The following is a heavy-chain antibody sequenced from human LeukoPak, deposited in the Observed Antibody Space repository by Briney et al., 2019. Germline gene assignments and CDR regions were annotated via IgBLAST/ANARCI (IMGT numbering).Heavy chain of an antibody. J-gene: IGHJ4*02. V-gene: IGHV4-59*01. D-gene: IGHD4-11*01. CDR2: IYYSGST. Sequence: SETLSLTCAVSGGSISSYYWSWIRQPPGKGLEWIGYIYYSGSTNYNLSLKSRITISVDTPKNQFSLKLSSVTAADTAVYYCARLRGNYFPDYWGQGTLVTVSS. CDR3: ARLRGNYFPDY. CDR1: GGSISSYY.